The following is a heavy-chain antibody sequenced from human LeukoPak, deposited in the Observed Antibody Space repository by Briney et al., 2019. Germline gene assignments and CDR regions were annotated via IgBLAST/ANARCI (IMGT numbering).Heavy chain of an antibody. CDR2: FYTSGNT. CDR1: GTSITPYS. J-gene: IGHJ3*02. Sequence: SETLSLTCSVSGTSITPYSWSWIRQPPGRGLEWIGYFYTSGNTHQNPSLKSRITMSIDASKNQFSLRLSSMTAADTAVYYCARHRAEMATITDDTFDMWGQGTMVTVSS. D-gene: IGHD5-24*01. CDR3: ARHRAEMATITDDTFDM. V-gene: IGHV4-4*09.